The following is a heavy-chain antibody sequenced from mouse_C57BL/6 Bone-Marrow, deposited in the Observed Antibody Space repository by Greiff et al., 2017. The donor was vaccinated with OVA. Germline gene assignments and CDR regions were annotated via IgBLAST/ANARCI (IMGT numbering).Heavy chain of an antibody. CDR1: GFNIKDYY. J-gene: IGHJ2*01. V-gene: IGHV14-2*01. CDR2: IDPEDGET. CDR3: ARDYSNYPYYFDY. D-gene: IGHD2-5*01. Sequence: EVKLVESGAELVKPGASVKLSCTASGFNIKDYYMHWVKQRTEQGLEWIGRIDPEDGETKYAPKFQGKATITADTSSNTAYLQLSSLTSEDTAFYYCARDYSNYPYYFDYWGQGTTLTVSS.